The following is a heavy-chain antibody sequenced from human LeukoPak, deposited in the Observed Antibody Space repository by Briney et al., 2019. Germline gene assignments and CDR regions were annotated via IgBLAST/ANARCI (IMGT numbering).Heavy chain of an antibody. V-gene: IGHV3-23*01. D-gene: IGHD4-23*01. Sequence: GGSLRLSCAASGFTFSSYAMTWVRQAPGKGLEWVSGISGRGVSTYYADSVKGRFTISRDNSKNILYLEMNSLRAEDTAVYYCATGGASVFLDAFDIWGQGTMVTVSS. CDR3: ATGGASVFLDAFDI. J-gene: IGHJ3*02. CDR1: GFTFSSYA. CDR2: ISGRGVST.